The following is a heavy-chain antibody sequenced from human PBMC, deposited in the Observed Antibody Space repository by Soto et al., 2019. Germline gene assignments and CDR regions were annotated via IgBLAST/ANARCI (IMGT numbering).Heavy chain of an antibody. CDR2: LNPGNGVT. V-gene: IGHV1-3*01. CDR3: ARDIPGSYKAFDY. J-gene: IGHJ4*02. Sequence: QVQLVQSGAEVKKPGASVKISCKGSGYTFTTYTMHWVRQAPGQGLEWMGWLNPGNGVTRPSQTFRDRVTITRDASANTAFLELTSLTSEDTAVYYCARDIPGSYKAFDYWGQGTLVTVSS. D-gene: IGHD1-26*01. CDR1: GYTFTTYT.